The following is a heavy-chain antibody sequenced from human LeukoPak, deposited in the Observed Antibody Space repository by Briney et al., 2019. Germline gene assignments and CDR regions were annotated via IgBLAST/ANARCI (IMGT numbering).Heavy chain of an antibody. V-gene: IGHV4-59*01. CDR2: ICYSGST. D-gene: IGHD3-22*01. J-gene: IGHJ4*02. CDR3: ARETSRYYDSSGYIDY. Sequence: SETLSLTCTVSGGSISNYYWSWIRQPPGKGLEWIGYICYSGSTNYNPSLKNRVTISVDTSKNQFSLKLSSVTAADTAVYYCARETSRYYDSSGYIDYWGQGTLVTVSS. CDR1: GGSISNYY.